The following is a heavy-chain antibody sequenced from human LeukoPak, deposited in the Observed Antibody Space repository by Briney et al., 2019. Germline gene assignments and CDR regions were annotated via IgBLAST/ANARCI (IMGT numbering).Heavy chain of an antibody. CDR1: GFTVSSNY. CDR3: ARATWRYYFDY. J-gene: IGHJ4*02. V-gene: IGHV3-66*01. D-gene: IGHD3-3*01. CDR2: VYSGGST. Sequence: PGGSLTLSCAASGFTVSSNYMSWVRQAPGKGLEWVSVVYSGGSTYYADAVKGRFTISSDNSKNTLYLQMNSLRAEDTAVYYCARATWRYYFDYWGQGTLVTVSS.